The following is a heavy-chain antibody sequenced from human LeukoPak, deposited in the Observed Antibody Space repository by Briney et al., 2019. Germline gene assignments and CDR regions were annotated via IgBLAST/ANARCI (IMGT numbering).Heavy chain of an antibody. CDR1: GDSFSGYY. D-gene: IGHD6-13*01. CDR2: INHRGST. Sequence: KPSETLSLTCAVYGDSFSGYYWSWIRQPPGKGLEWIAEINHRGSTHYNPSLKSRVNISVDTSKNQFSLNLDSVTAADTAVYYCARAGSSWSGDAFDIWGQGTMVTVSS. CDR3: ARAGSSWSGDAFDI. J-gene: IGHJ3*02. V-gene: IGHV4-34*01.